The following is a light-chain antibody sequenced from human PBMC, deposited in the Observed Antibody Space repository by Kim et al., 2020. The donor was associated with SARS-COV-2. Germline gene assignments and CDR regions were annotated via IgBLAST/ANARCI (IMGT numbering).Light chain of an antibody. CDR2: RHD. CDR1: SSNIGSET. V-gene: IGLV1-44*01. CDR3: ATWDDSLHEVL. Sequence: GERVTISCSGGSSNIGSETVHWYQQLPGPPPKLLIYRHDQRPSGVPDRFSASKSGTSASLAISGLQSEDEADYFCATWDDSLHEVLFGGGTQLTVL. J-gene: IGLJ2*01.